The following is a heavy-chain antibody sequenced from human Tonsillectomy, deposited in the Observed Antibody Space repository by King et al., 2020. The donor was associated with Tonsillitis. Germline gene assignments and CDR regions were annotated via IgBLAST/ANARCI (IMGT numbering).Heavy chain of an antibody. CDR3: ARDGAFCGSDCYNYFFDY. J-gene: IGHJ4*02. D-gene: IGHD2-21*02. CDR2: LSSDGSNK. Sequence: VQLVESGGGVVQPGRSLRLSCAASGFTFNSSAIHWVRQTPGKGLEWVAFLSSDGSNKNYADSVKGRFSISRDNTKNTLYLQMNSLRAEDTAVYYCARDGAFCGSDCYNYFFDYWGQGSLVTVSS. CDR1: GFTFNSSA. V-gene: IGHV3-30*04.